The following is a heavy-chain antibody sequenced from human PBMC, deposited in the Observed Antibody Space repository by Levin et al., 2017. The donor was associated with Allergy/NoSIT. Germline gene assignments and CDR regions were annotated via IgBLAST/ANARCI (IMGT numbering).Heavy chain of an antibody. Sequence: GESLKISCKGFDYTFAIHWIGWVRQVPGKGLEWMGIIYPGDSDARYSPSFQGQVTMSADRSTSTAYLQWSSLTTSDTATYYCARGGGRRSGYFDFWGPGTQVTVS. CDR3: ARGGGRRSGYFDF. CDR2: IYPGDSDA. D-gene: IGHD3-10*01. V-gene: IGHV5-51*01. CDR1: DYTFAIHW. J-gene: IGHJ4*02.